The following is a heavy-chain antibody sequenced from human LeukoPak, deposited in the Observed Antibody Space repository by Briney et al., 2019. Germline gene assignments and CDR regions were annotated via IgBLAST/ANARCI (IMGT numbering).Heavy chain of an antibody. J-gene: IGHJ6*02. CDR1: GGSISSSSYY. Sequence: SETLSLTCTVSGGSISSSSYYWGWIRQPPGKGLEWIGSIYYSGSTYYNPSLKSRVTISVDTSKNQFSLKLSSVTAADTAVYYCAKLTTHHGMDVWGQGITVTVSS. CDR2: IYYSGST. CDR3: AKLTTHHGMDV. V-gene: IGHV4-39*01. D-gene: IGHD4-17*01.